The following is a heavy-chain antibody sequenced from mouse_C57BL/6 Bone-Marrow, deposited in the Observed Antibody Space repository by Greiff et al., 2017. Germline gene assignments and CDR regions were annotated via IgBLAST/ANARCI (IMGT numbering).Heavy chain of an antibody. CDR3: TRGSDDGDSSLDY. CDR2: IDPETGGT. D-gene: IGHD2-3*01. CDR1: GYTFINYE. J-gene: IGHJ4*01. Sequence: VQLQQSGAELVRPGASVTLSCKASGYTFINYEMHWVKQTPVHGLEWIGAIDPETGGTAYNQKFKGKAILTADKSSSTVYLDLRSLTSEDSAVYCCTRGSDDGDSSLDYWGQGTSVTVSS. V-gene: IGHV1-15*01.